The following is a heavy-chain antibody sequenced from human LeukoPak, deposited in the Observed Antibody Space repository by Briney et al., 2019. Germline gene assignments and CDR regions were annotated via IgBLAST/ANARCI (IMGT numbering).Heavy chain of an antibody. CDR2: INAGNGNT. Sequence: ASVKVSCKASRYAFTSYAMHWVRQAPGQRLEWMGWINAGNGNTKYSQKFQGRVTITRDTSASTAYIELSSLRSEDTAVYYCARATYSNYFGYWGQGTLVTVSS. CDR3: ARATYSNYFGY. CDR1: RYAFTSYA. J-gene: IGHJ4*02. V-gene: IGHV1-3*01. D-gene: IGHD4-11*01.